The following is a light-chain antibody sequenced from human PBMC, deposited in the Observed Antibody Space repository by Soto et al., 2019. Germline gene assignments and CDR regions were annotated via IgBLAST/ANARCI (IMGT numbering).Light chain of an antibody. CDR3: QQSNNWPWT. J-gene: IGKJ1*01. Sequence: ETVLTQSPATLSVSPGERATLSCRASQSVSSKLAWYQQKPGQAPRLLIYDASTRATGIPARFSGSGSGTEFTLTISSLQSEDFAVYYCQQSNNWPWTFGQGTNVEIK. CDR2: DAS. V-gene: IGKV3-15*01. CDR1: QSVSSK.